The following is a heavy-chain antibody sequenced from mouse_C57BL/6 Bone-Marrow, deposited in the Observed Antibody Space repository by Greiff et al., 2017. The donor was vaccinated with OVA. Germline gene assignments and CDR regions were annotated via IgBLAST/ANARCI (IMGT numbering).Heavy chain of an antibody. D-gene: IGHD2-4*01. CDR1: GYTFTSYG. CDR3: ARKGIFYDYDGWYFDV. CDR2: IYPRSGNT. V-gene: IGHV1-81*01. J-gene: IGHJ1*03. Sequence: VQLQQSGAELARPGASVKLSCKASGYTFTSYGISWVKQRTGQGLEWIGEIYPRSGNTYYNEKFKGKATLTADKSSSTAYMELRSLTSEDSAVYFCARKGIFYDYDGWYFDVWGTGTTVTVSS.